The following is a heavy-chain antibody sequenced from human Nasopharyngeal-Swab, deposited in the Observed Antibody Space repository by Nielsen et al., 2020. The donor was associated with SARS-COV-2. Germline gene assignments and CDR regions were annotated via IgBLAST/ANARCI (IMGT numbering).Heavy chain of an antibody. J-gene: IGHJ4*02. CDR2: ISGSGTT. CDR3: ARRLAWLVADF. CDR1: GFTFSSYA. Sequence: GGSLRLSCAASGFTFSSYAMSWVRQAPGKGLEWVSAISGSGTTYYADSVKGRFTISRDNSKNTLSLQMNSLRAEDTAVYYCARRLAWLVADFWGQGTLVTVPS. V-gene: IGHV3-23*01. D-gene: IGHD6-19*01.